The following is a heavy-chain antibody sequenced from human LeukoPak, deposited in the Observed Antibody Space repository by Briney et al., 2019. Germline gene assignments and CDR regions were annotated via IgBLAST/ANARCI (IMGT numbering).Heavy chain of an antibody. CDR2: INHSGST. Sequence: KPSETLSLTCAVYGGSFSGYYWSWIRQPPGKGLEWIGEINHSGSTNYNPSLMSRVTISVDTSKNQFSLKLSSVTAADTAVYYCARKAAYCSSTKAANEGFDYWGQGTLVTVSS. CDR1: GGSFSGYY. V-gene: IGHV4-34*01. CDR3: ARKAAYCSSTKAANEGFDY. D-gene: IGHD2-2*01. J-gene: IGHJ4*02.